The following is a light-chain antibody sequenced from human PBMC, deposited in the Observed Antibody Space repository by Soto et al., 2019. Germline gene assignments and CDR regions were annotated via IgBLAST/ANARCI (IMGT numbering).Light chain of an antibody. CDR1: SSNIGAGYD. CDR3: QSYDSSLIGSWV. Sequence: QSVLTQPPSVSGAPGQGVTISCTGSSSNIGAGYDVHWYQQLPGTSPKLLIFGNANRPSGVPDRFSGSKSGTSASLAIAGLQDEDEADYYCQSYDSSLIGSWVFGGGTKLTVL. V-gene: IGLV1-40*01. J-gene: IGLJ3*02. CDR2: GNA.